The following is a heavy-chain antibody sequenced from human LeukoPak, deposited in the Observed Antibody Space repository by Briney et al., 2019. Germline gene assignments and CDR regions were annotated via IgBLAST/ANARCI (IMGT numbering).Heavy chain of an antibody. CDR1: GFSFRDYA. CDR3: AKDPVIYHGGSGLHSFDY. J-gene: IGHJ4*02. D-gene: IGHD6-19*01. CDR2: IGGDGGRT. V-gene: IGHV3-23*01. Sequence: PGGSLRLSCAASGFSFRDYAMSWVRQAPGKGLEWVSLIGGDGGRTYYADSVKGRFTISRDNSKNTLYLQMDGLRAEDTAVYYCAKDPVIYHGGSGLHSFDYWGQGTLVTVSS.